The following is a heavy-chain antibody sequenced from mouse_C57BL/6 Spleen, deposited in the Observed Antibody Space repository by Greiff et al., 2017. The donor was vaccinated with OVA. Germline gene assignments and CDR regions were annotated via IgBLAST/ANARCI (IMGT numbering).Heavy chain of an antibody. Sequence: QVQLKQPGAELVKPGASVKLSCKASGYTFTSYWMHWVKQRPGRGLEWIGRIDPNSGGTKYNEKFKSKATLTVDKPSSTAYMQLSSLTSEDSAVYYCARWATVVATNWYFDVWGTGTTVTVSS. CDR1: GYTFTSYW. D-gene: IGHD1-1*01. CDR2: IDPNSGGT. J-gene: IGHJ1*03. CDR3: ARWATVVATNWYFDV. V-gene: IGHV1-72*01.